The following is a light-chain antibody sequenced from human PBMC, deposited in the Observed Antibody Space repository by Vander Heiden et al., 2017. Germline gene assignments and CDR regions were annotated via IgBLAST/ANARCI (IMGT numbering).Light chain of an antibody. CDR2: AAS. CDR1: QSISSY. Sequence: DIQMTQSPSSLSASVGDRVTITCRASQSISSYLNWNQQKPGKAPKLLIYAASSLQSGVPSRFSGSGSGTDFTLTISSLQPEDFATYYCQQSDSTPTLTFGGGTKVEIK. CDR3: QQSDSTPTLT. J-gene: IGKJ4*01. V-gene: IGKV1-39*01.